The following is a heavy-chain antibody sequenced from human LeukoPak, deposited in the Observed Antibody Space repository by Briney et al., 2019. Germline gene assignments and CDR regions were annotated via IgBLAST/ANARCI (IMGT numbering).Heavy chain of an antibody. Sequence: PGGSLRLSCAASGFTFSSYWMSWVRQAPGKGLEWVANIKQDGSEKYYVDSVKGRFTISRDNAKNSLYLQMNSLRAEDTAVYYCARSRAMGYGDYADYWGQGTLVTVSS. CDR3: ARSRAMGYGDYADY. J-gene: IGHJ4*02. CDR2: IKQDGSEK. CDR1: GFTFSSYW. D-gene: IGHD4-17*01. V-gene: IGHV3-7*01.